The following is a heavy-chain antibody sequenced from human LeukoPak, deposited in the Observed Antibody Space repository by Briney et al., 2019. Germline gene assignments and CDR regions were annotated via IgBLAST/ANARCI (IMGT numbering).Heavy chain of an antibody. J-gene: IGHJ4*02. D-gene: IGHD5-24*01. Sequence: GASVKVSCKASGYTFTSYAMHWVRQAPGQGLEWMGWITPSGGTNYPQKFQGRVATTRDTSITTAYMDLSRLTSDDTAVYYCARDRYGDGFAHFDYWGQGALVTVSS. CDR1: GYTFTSYA. CDR3: ARDRYGDGFAHFDY. V-gene: IGHV1-2*02. CDR2: ITPSGGT.